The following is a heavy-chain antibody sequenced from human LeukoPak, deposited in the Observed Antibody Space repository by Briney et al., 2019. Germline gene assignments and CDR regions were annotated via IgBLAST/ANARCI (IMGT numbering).Heavy chain of an antibody. Sequence: GGSLRLSCAASGFTFNSYEMNWVRQAPGKGLGWVSYISRSGNNIYYADSVKGRFTISRDNAKNSLYLQMNSLRAEDTAAYYCARDGYSYGHDAFDIWGQGTMVTVSS. D-gene: IGHD5-18*01. CDR2: ISRSGNNI. V-gene: IGHV3-48*03. CDR1: GFTFNSYE. CDR3: ARDGYSYGHDAFDI. J-gene: IGHJ3*02.